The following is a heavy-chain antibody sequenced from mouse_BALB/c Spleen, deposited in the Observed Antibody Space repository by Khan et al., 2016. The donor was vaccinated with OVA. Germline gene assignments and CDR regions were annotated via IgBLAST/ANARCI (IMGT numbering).Heavy chain of an antibody. J-gene: IGHJ3*01. V-gene: IGHV1-4*01. Sequence: QVRLQQSGAELARPGASVKMSCKASGYTFTSYTIHWIKLRPGQGLEWIGYINPSNAYTNYNQRFKDKATLTADKSSTTAYIQLSSLTSDDSAVYYWVRDGAYHRNDGWFAYWGRGTLVTVSA. CDR2: INPSNAYT. CDR1: GYTFTSYT. D-gene: IGHD2-14*01. CDR3: VRDGAYHRNDGWFAY.